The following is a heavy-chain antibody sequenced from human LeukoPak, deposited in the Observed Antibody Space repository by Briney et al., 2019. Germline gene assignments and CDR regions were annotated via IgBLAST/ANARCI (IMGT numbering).Heavy chain of an antibody. CDR2: IYYSGST. V-gene: IGHV4-39*07. J-gene: IGHJ4*02. CDR1: GGSISSSSYY. CDR3: ARLGLSFARIDY. Sequence: PSETLSLTCTVSGGSISSSSYYWGWIRQPPGKGLEWIGSIYYSGSTYYNPSLKSRVTISVDTSKNQFSLKLSSVTAADTAVYYCARLGLSFARIDYWGQGTLVTVSS. D-gene: IGHD3-16*02.